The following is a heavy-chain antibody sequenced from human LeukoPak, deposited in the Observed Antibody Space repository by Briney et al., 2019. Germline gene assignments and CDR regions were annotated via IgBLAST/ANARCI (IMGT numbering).Heavy chain of an antibody. V-gene: IGHV3-9*01. CDR2: ISWNSGSI. J-gene: IGHJ4*02. Sequence: QSGRSLRLSCAASGFTFDDYAMHWVRQAPGKGLEWVSGISWNSGSIGYADSVKGRFAISRDNAKNSLYLQMNSLRAEDTALYYCAKDSTYAQTYYFDYWGQGTLVTVSS. CDR1: GFTFDDYA. D-gene: IGHD4-17*01. CDR3: AKDSTYAQTYYFDY.